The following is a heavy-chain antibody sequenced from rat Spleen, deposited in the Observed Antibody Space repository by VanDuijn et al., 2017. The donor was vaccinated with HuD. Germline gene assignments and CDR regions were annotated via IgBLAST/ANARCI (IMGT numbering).Heavy chain of an antibody. CDR2: ISYDGTAT. Sequence: EVQLVESGGGSVQPGRSMRLSCAVSGLSFSNYDMAWVRQAPTKGLEWVASISYDGTATYYRDSVKGRFTISRDNAKSTLYLQMDSLRSEDTATYYCARHGAAISYYFDYWGQGVMVTVSS. CDR1: GLSFSNYD. D-gene: IGHD1-2*01. V-gene: IGHV5-7*01. CDR3: ARHGAAISYYFDY. J-gene: IGHJ2*01.